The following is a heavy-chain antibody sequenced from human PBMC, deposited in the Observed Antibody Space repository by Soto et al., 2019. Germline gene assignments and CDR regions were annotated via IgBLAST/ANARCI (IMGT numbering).Heavy chain of an antibody. CDR3: AKDGTYAGTSPDYFDC. J-gene: IGHJ4*02. CDR2: ISGSGGST. D-gene: IGHD1-26*01. V-gene: IGHV3-23*01. Sequence: GGSLRLSCAASGFTFSSYAMSWVRQAPGKGLEWVSAISGSGGSTYYADSVKGRFTISRDNSKNTLYLQINSLRAEETAVYFCAKDGTYAGTSPDYFDCWGQGTLVTVSS. CDR1: GFTFSSYA.